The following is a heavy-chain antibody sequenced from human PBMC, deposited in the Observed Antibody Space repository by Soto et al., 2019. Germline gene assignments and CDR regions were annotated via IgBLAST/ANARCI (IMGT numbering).Heavy chain of an antibody. Sequence: QVQLVQSGAEVKKPGSSVKVSCKASGGTFSSYSINWVRQAPGQGLEWVGEIIPIFCTANYAQKLQGRVTITADESTSTAYMDLSSLSSEDTAVYYCARDGGRHSGGIDYWGQGTLVTVSS. J-gene: IGHJ4*02. CDR1: GGTFSSYS. CDR3: ARDGGRHSGGIDY. V-gene: IGHV1-69*01. CDR2: IIPIFCTA. D-gene: IGHD1-26*01.